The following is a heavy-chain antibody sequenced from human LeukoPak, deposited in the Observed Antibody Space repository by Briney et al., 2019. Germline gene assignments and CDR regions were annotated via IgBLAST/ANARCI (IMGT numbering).Heavy chain of an antibody. J-gene: IGHJ4*02. CDR3: AKRDSGGSYPYYFDY. Sequence: GGSLRLSCVASGFTFSTHAMSWVRLAPGKGLEWVSAIGGSDGSTYYADSVKGRFTISRDNSKDTLHLQMNSLRVEDTAAYYCAKRDSGGSYPYYFDYWGQGTLVTVSS. CDR2: IGGSDGST. CDR1: GFTFSTHA. V-gene: IGHV3-23*01. D-gene: IGHD3-22*01.